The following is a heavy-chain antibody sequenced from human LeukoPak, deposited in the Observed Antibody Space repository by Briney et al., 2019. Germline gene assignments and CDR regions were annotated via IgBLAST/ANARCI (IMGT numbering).Heavy chain of an antibody. V-gene: IGHV3-23*01. CDR2: ISGSGGST. J-gene: IGHJ4*02. CDR1: GFTFSSYA. Sequence: GGSLRLSCAASGFTFSSYAMSWVRQAPGKGLEWVSAISGSGGSTYYADSVKGRFTISRDNAKNSLYLQMNSLRAEDTAVYYCAREGLRLGELSFDYWGQGTLVTVSS. D-gene: IGHD3-16*02. CDR3: AREGLRLGELSFDY.